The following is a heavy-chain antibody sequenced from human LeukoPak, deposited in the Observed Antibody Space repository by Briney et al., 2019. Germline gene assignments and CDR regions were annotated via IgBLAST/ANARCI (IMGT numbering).Heavy chain of an antibody. CDR2: IWYDGSNK. J-gene: IGHJ3*02. CDR1: GFTFSSYG. CDR3: AKAVSYGYDAIDI. D-gene: IGHD5-18*01. V-gene: IGHV3-33*06. Sequence: QSGGSLRLSCAASGFTFSSYGMHWVRQAPGKGLEWVAVIWYDGSNKYYADSVKGRFTISRDNSKNTLYLQMNSLRAEDTAVYYCAKAVSYGYDAIDIWGQGTMVTVSS.